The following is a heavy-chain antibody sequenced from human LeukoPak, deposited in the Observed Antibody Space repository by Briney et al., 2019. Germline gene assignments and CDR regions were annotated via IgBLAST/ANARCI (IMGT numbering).Heavy chain of an antibody. D-gene: IGHD3-10*01. CDR2: ISGSGGST. CDR1: GFTFSSYG. Sequence: GGSLRLSCAASGFTFSSYGMSWVRQAPGKGLEWVSAISGSGGSTYYADSVKGRFTISRDNSKNTLYLQMNSLRAEDTAVYYCAKDGGWFGEFPADYWGQGTLVTVSS. CDR3: AKDGGWFGEFPADY. J-gene: IGHJ4*02. V-gene: IGHV3-23*01.